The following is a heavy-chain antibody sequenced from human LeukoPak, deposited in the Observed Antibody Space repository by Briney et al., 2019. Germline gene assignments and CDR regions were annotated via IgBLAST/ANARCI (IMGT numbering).Heavy chain of an antibody. CDR3: ARHFYHPVTTVWAFDI. CDR1: GYSISSGYY. D-gene: IGHD4-17*01. V-gene: IGHV4-38-2*01. CDR2: IYHSGST. J-gene: IGHJ3*02. Sequence: SETLSLXCAVSGYSISSGYYWGWIRQPPGKGLEWIGSIYHSGSTYCNPSLKSRVTISVDTSKNQFSLKLSSVTAADTAVYYCARHFYHPVTTVWAFDIWGQGTMVTVSS.